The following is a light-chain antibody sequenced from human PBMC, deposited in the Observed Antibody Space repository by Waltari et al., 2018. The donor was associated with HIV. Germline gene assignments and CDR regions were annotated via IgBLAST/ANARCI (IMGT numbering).Light chain of an antibody. J-gene: IGLJ3*02. V-gene: IGLV1-47*01. Sequence: QSVLTQPPSASENPGQRVTITCSGSGSNIGSNYVYWYQQLPGTAPKLLIYRNNQRPAGVPDRFAGSKSGTSASLAISGLRSEDEADYYCAAWDDSLSGWVFGGGTKLTVL. CDR3: AAWDDSLSGWV. CDR1: GSNIGSNY. CDR2: RNN.